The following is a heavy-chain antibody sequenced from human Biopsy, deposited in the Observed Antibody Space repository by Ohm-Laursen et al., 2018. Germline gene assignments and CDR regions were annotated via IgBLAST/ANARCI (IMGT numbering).Heavy chain of an antibody. CDR1: GFTFSSYA. V-gene: IGHV3-23*01. Sequence: GSLRLSCAASGFTFSSYAMTWVRQAPGKGLEWVSVINTSGGSTHYAVSVKGRFTISRDNSKNTLYLRMNSLRAEDTAVYYCAKPADSYGSEFCFDYWGQGTLVTVSS. CDR3: AKPADSYGSEFCFDY. D-gene: IGHD4-17*01. J-gene: IGHJ4*02. CDR2: INTSGGST.